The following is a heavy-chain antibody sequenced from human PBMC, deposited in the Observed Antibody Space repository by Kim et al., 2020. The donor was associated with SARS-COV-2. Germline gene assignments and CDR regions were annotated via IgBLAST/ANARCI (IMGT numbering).Heavy chain of an antibody. CDR3: ASANPDAFDI. CDR1: GGSISSSSYY. Sequence: SETLSLTCTVSGGSISSSSYYWGWIRQPPGKGLEWIGSIYYSGSTYYNPSLKSRVTISVDTSKNQFSLKLSSVTAAVTAVYYCASANPDAFDIWGQGTMVTVSS. V-gene: IGHV4-39*01. J-gene: IGHJ3*02. D-gene: IGHD7-27*01. CDR2: IYYSGST.